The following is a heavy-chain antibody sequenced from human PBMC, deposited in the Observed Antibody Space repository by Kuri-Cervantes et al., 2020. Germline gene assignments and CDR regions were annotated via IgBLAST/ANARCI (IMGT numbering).Heavy chain of an antibody. CDR3: ARVPTIRKWEPPPFDY. CDR1: GYTFTGYY. V-gene: IGHV1-2*02. J-gene: IGHJ4*02. Sequence: ASVKVSCKASGYTFTGYYMHWVRQAPGQGLEWKGWINPNSGGTNYAQKFQGRGTIIRDDTISTAYMELSRLRTDDTAVEYFARVPTIRKWEPPPFDYWGQGTLVTVSS. D-gene: IGHD1-26*01. CDR2: INPNSGGT.